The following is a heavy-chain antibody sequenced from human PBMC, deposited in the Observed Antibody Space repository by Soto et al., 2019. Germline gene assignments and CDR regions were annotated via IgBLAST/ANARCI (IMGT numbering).Heavy chain of an antibody. CDR2: INHSGST. CDR1: GGSITSSSYY. V-gene: IGHV4-39*07. Sequence: PSETLSLTCTVSGGSITSSSYYWGWIRQPPGKGLEWIGEINHSGSTNYNPSLKSRVTISVDTSKNQFSLKLSSVTAADTAVYYCARGVVVAATEDYYYYGMDVWGQGTTVTVSS. D-gene: IGHD2-15*01. CDR3: ARGVVVAATEDYYYYGMDV. J-gene: IGHJ6*02.